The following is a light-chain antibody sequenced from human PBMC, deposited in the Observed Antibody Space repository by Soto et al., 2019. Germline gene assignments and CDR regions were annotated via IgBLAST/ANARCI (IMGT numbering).Light chain of an antibody. CDR1: QSVRSDY. CDR3: QQHDSYSPT. V-gene: IGKV3-20*01. Sequence: EIVLTQSPGTLSLSPGERATLSCRASQSVRSDYLAWYQQKPGQAPRLHIYGASTRATGIPDRFTGSGSGTDFTLTISRLEPDDFATYYCQQHDSYSPTFGQGTKVDIK. J-gene: IGKJ1*01. CDR2: GAS.